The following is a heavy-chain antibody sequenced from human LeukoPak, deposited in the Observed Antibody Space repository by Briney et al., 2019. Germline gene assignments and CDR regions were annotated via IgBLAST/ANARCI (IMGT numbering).Heavy chain of an antibody. CDR1: GGSISSYY. V-gene: IGHV4-59*12. CDR3: ARGPIAVADSFDY. J-gene: IGHJ4*02. CDR2: IYHSGST. D-gene: IGHD6-19*01. Sequence: NPSETLSLTCTVSGGSISSYYWSWIRQPPGKGLEWIGYIYHSGSTYYNPSLKSRVTISVDRSKNQFSLKLSSVTAADTAVYYCARGPIAVADSFDYWGQGTLVTVSS.